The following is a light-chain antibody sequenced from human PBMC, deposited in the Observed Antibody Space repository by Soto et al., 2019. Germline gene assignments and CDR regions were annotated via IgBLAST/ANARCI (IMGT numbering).Light chain of an antibody. CDR1: QDISNY. V-gene: IGKV1-39*01. CDR2: AAS. CDR3: QQYYSFPRT. J-gene: IGKJ1*01. Sequence: DIQMTQSPSSLAASVGYRVTITCHASQDISNYLNWYQQKPGKAPKLLIYAASSLQSGAPSRFSGSGSGTDFTLTISCLQSEDFATYYCQQYYSFPRTFGQGTKVDI.